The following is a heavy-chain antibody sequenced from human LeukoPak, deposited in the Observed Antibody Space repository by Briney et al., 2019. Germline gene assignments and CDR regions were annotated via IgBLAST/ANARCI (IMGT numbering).Heavy chain of an antibody. J-gene: IGHJ3*02. V-gene: IGHV4-59*01. Sequence: SETLSLTCTVSGGSISSYYWSWIRQPPGKGLEGIGYIYYRGSTNYNPSLKSRVTISVDTSKNPYSLKLSSVTAADTAVYDRARGASRGEYERDAFDIWGQGTMVTVSS. D-gene: IGHD4-17*01. CDR2: IYYRGST. CDR3: ARGASRGEYERDAFDI. CDR1: GGSISSYY.